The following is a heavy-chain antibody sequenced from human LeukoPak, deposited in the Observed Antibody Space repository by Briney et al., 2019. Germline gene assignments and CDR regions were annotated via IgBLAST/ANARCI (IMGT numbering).Heavy chain of an antibody. V-gene: IGHV1-8*01. D-gene: IGHD5-18*01. CDR1: GYTFTRYD. Sequence: GVSVKVSCQXSGYTFTRYDINWLRQATGQGLEWMGWMNPNSCNKGYSQKFQGRVTMTRNTSISTVYMELSSLGSEDTAVYYCARGARGYRYGYKVPDFDYWGQGTLVTVSS. J-gene: IGHJ4*02. CDR3: ARGARGYRYGYKVPDFDY. CDR2: MNPNSCNK.